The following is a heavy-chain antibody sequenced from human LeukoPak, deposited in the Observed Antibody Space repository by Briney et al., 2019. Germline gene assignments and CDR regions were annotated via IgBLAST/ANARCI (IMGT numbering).Heavy chain of an antibody. CDR3: ARSSNYYDSSGYLGFDY. Sequence: SETLSLTCIVSGGSISSYFWSWIRQPAGKGLEWIGRIYSSGSTNYNPSLKSRVTISVDTSKNQFSLKLSSVTAADTAVYYCARSSNYYDSSGYLGFDYWGQGTLVTVSS. CDR1: GGSISSYF. V-gene: IGHV4-4*07. CDR2: IYSSGST. D-gene: IGHD3-22*01. J-gene: IGHJ4*02.